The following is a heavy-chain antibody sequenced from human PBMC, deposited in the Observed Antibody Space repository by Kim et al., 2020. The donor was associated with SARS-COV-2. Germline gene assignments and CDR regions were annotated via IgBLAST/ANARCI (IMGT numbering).Heavy chain of an antibody. CDR3: ARQFGY. V-gene: IGHV3-48*01. D-gene: IGHD3-16*01. Sequence: NTGTTDYVDSVTGRFTISRDNAKNSIYLQMNSLRGEDTAIYYCARQFGYWGQGTLVTVSS. CDR2: NTGTT. J-gene: IGHJ4*02.